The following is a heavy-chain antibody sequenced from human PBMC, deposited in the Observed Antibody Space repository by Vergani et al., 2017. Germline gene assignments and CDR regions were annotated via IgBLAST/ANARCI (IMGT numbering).Heavy chain of an antibody. V-gene: IGHV1-8*01. CDR3: AREAYYYDSSVYYYPGGGVDY. J-gene: IGHJ4*02. CDR1: GYTFTSYD. CDR2: MNPNSGNT. Sequence: QVQLVQSGAEVKKPGASVTVSCKASGYTFTSYDINWVRQATGQGLEWMGWMNPNSGNTGYAQKFQGRGTMTRNTSISTAYMELSSLRSEDTAGYYCAREAYYYDSSVYYYPGGGVDYWGQGTLVTVSS. D-gene: IGHD3-22*01.